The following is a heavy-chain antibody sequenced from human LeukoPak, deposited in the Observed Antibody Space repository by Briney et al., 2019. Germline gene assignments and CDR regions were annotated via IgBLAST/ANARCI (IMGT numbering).Heavy chain of an antibody. CDR2: IYTRGST. D-gene: IGHD3-16*01. CDR3: ARELPTRGTLPGKENWFGP. J-gene: IGHJ5*02. V-gene: IGHV4-4*07. Sequence: PSETLSLTCTVSGDSLSRYYWSWIRQPARKGREWVGGIYTRGSTNYNPSLKSRVTKSVDTSKNQICLTRSSVTAADPAVYYCARELPTRGTLPGKENWFGPWGKGTLVTVSS. CDR1: GDSLSRYY.